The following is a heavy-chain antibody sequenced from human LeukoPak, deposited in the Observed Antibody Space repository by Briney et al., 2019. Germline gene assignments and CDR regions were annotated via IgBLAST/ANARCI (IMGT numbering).Heavy chain of an antibody. CDR3: ARGLVYCGGDCYSWGALDY. Sequence: GGSLRLSCAASGFTFSSYWMSWVRQAPGKGLEWVANIKQDGSEKYYVDSVKGRFTISRDNAKNSPYLQMNSLRAEDTAVYYCARGLVYCGGDCYSWGALDYWGQGTLVTVSS. D-gene: IGHD2-21*02. CDR2: IKQDGSEK. CDR1: GFTFSSYW. V-gene: IGHV3-7*01. J-gene: IGHJ4*02.